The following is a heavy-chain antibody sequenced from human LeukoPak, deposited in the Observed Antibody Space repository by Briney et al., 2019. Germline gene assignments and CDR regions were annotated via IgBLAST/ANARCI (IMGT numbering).Heavy chain of an antibody. CDR3: ARHASVDGNWPRPLDY. CDR2: IYYSGST. CDR1: GGSISSSNYY. V-gene: IGHV4-39*01. J-gene: IGHJ4*02. Sequence: SETLSLTCTVSGGSISSSNYYWGWIRQPPGKGPEWIGNIYYSGSTYYKPSLKTRVTISVDTSKNQFSLKLTSVTAADTAVYYCARHASVDGNWPRPLDYWGQGSLVTVSS. D-gene: IGHD6-19*01.